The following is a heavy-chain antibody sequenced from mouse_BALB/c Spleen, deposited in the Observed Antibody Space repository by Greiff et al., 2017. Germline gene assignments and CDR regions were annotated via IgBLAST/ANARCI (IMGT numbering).Heavy chain of an antibody. CDR1: GYTFTDYA. J-gene: IGHJ4*01. V-gene: IGHV1S137*01. Sequence: VQLQQSGAELVRPGVSVKISCKGSGYTFTDYAMHWVKQSHAKSLEWIGVISTYYGDASYNQKFKGKATMTVDKSSSTAYMELARLTSEDSAIYYCARGGNNGGGDYWGQGTSVTVSS. CDR2: ISTYYGDA. CDR3: ARGGNNGGGDY. D-gene: IGHD1-1*02.